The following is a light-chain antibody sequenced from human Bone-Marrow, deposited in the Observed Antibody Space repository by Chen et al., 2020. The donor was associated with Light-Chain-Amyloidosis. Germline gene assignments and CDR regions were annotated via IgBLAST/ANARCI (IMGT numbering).Light chain of an antibody. V-gene: IGKV3-11*01. J-gene: IGKJ4*01. CDR1: QNIGGY. Sequence: VLTQSPATLSLSPGERATLSCRASQNIGGYLAWFQHRPGQTPRLLIYDASNRASGVPARFSGSGSGTDFILTISSLEPEDFAVYSCLQRDSWPPLSFGGGTKVEIK. CDR3: LQRDSWPPLS. CDR2: DAS.